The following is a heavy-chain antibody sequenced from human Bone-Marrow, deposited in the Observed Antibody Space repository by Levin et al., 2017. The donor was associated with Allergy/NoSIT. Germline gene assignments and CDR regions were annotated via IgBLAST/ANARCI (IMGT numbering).Heavy chain of an antibody. D-gene: IGHD5-24*01. Sequence: SQTLSLTCAVYGGSFSGYYWSWIRQPPGKGLEWIGEINHSGSTNYNPSLKSRVTISVDTSKNQFSLKLSSVTAADTAVYYCARADRDGYTPSLDYWGQGTLVTVSS. V-gene: IGHV4-34*01. CDR2: INHSGST. CDR1: GGSFSGYY. J-gene: IGHJ4*02. CDR3: ARADRDGYTPSLDY.